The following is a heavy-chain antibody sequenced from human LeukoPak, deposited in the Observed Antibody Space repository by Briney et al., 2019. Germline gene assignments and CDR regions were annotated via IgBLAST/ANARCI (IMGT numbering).Heavy chain of an antibody. J-gene: IGHJ2*01. V-gene: IGHV6-1*01. CDR2: TYYRSKWYN. Sequence: SQTLSLTFAISGDSVSSNSVAWNWIRQSPSRGLEWLGRTYYRSKWYNDYAVSVKSRITINPDTSKNQFSLQLNSVTPEDTAVYYYARAVGATWDWYFDLWGHGTLVTVSS. CDR1: GDSVSSNSVA. D-gene: IGHD1-26*01. CDR3: ARAVGATWDWYFDL.